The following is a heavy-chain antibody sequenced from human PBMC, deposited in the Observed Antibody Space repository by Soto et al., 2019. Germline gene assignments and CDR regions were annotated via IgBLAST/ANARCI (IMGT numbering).Heavy chain of an antibody. D-gene: IGHD1-7*01. CDR2: IDDDGSST. J-gene: IGHJ6*02. V-gene: IGHV3-74*01. CDR3: ARRLELPLGASLYYYGMDV. Sequence: QPGGSLRLSCAASGFDFSTHWMHWVRQAPGKGLEWVSRIDDDGSSTRYADSVKGRFTISRDNAKNIVYLEMTGLRTEDTAVYFCARRLELPLGASLYYYGMDVWGQGTTVTVSS. CDR1: GFDFSTHW.